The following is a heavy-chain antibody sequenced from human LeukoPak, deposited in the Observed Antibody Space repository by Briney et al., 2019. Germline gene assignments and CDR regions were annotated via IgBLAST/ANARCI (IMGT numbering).Heavy chain of an antibody. V-gene: IGHV3-21*01. CDR2: ISTSSRYI. Sequence: GGSLRLSCAASGFTLSNYDMNWVRQAPGKGLEWVSSISTSSRYIYYKDSVRGRFTISRGDAKNSLYLEMNSLRAEDTAVYYCARADCSSSTCYLRRSWFDPWGQGTLVTVSS. J-gene: IGHJ5*02. CDR3: ARADCSSSTCYLRRSWFDP. CDR1: GFTLSNYD. D-gene: IGHD2-2*01.